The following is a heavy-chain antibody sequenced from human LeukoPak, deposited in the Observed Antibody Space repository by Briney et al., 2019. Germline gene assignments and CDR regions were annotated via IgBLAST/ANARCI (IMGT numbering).Heavy chain of an antibody. CDR1: GFTFNNNA. D-gene: IGHD3-22*01. Sequence: GGSLRLSCAASGFTFNNNAMSWVRQAPGKGLEWVSAISGSGGSTYYADSVKGRFTISRDNSKKSVFLQMENLRGDDTAVYYCARGWLFGLDYWGQGILVTVSS. CDR3: ARGWLFGLDY. CDR2: ISGSGGST. V-gene: IGHV3-23*01. J-gene: IGHJ4*02.